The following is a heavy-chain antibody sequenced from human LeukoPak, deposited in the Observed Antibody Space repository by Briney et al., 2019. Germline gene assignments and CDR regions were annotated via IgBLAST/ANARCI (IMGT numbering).Heavy chain of an antibody. J-gene: IGHJ4*02. V-gene: IGHV3-74*01. CDR3: ARDFGHCSSTSCFYFDY. Sequence: GGSLRLSCAASGFTFSSYWMHWVRQAPGQGLVWVPRINSDGSSTSYADSVKGRFTISRDNAKNTLYLQMNSLRAEDTAVYYCARDFGHCSSTSCFYFDYWGQGTLVTVSS. CDR2: INSDGSST. D-gene: IGHD2-2*01. CDR1: GFTFSSYW.